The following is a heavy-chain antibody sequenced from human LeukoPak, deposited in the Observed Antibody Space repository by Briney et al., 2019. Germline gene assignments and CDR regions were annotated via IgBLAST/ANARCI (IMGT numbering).Heavy chain of an antibody. CDR2: VFYNGKT. V-gene: IGHV4-39*07. CDR1: GYSFSSSDYY. Sequence: SETLSLPCSVSGYSFSSSDYYWGWIRQSPGTGLEWIGDVFYNGKTNYNPSLRSRVTISIDTSRNQFSLRLTSVSAADTAVYYCARIFDSWGQGTLVTVSS. J-gene: IGHJ4*02. CDR3: ARIFDS.